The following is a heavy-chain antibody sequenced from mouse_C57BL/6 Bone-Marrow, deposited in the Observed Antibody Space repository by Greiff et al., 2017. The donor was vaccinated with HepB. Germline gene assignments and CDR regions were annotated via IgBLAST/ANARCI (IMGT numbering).Heavy chain of an antibody. CDR2: IRYDGSN. V-gene: IGHV3-6*01. CDR1: GYSITSGYY. CDR3: ARTGKLGRFDY. D-gene: IGHD4-1*01. Sequence: EVQLQESGPGLVKPSQSLSLTCSVTGYSITSGYYWNWIRQSPGNKLEWRGYIRYDGSNNYNPSLKNRISITRDTSKNQFFLKLNSVTTEDTATYYCARTGKLGRFDYWGQGTTLTVSS. J-gene: IGHJ2*01.